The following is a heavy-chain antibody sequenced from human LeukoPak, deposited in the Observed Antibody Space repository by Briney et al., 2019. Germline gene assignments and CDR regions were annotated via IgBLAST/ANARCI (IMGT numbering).Heavy chain of an antibody. CDR2: IWYDGSNK. CDR3: AKVVRTMIVIDAFDI. Sequence: HPGRSLRLSCAASGFTFSSYGMHWVRQAPGKGLEWVAVIWYDGSNKYYADSVKGRFTISRDNSKNTLYLQMNSLRAEDTAVYYCAKVVRTMIVIDAFDIWGQGTMVTVSS. CDR1: GFTFSSYG. D-gene: IGHD3-22*01. J-gene: IGHJ3*02. V-gene: IGHV3-33*06.